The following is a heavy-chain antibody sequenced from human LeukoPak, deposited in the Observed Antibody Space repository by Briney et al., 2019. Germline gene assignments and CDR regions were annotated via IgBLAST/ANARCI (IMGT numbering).Heavy chain of an antibody. CDR1: GGSISSGSYY. V-gene: IGHV4-61*02. J-gene: IGHJ4*02. CDR3: ARGRDYYYDSSGYYHYFDY. Sequence: PSQTLSLTCTVPGGSISSGSYYWSWIRQPAGKGLEWIGRIYTSGSTNYDPSLKSRVTISVDTSKNQFSLKLSSVTAADTAVYYCARGRDYYYDSSGYYHYFDYWGQGTLVTVSS. CDR2: IYTSGST. D-gene: IGHD3-22*01.